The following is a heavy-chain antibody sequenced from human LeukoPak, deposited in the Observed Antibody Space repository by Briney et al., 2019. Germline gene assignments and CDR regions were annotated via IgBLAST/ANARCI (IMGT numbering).Heavy chain of an antibody. CDR3: AREPQSSIAARPEYYFDY. Sequence: PSETLSLTCAVYGGSFSGYYWSWIRQPPGKGLEWIGEINHSGSTNYNPSLKSRVTISVDTSKNQFSLKLSSVTAADTAVYYCAREPQSSIAARPEYYFDYWGQGTLVTVSS. D-gene: IGHD6-6*01. J-gene: IGHJ4*02. CDR2: INHSGST. V-gene: IGHV4-34*01. CDR1: GGSFSGYY.